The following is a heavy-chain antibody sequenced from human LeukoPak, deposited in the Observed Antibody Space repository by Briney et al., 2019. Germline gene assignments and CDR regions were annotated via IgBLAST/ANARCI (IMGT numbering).Heavy chain of an antibody. J-gene: IGHJ3*02. CDR3: ASPFKQQLIYTDAFDI. D-gene: IGHD6-13*01. CDR2: ISYDGSNK. CDR1: GFTFSSYA. Sequence: GRSLRLPCAASGFTFSSYAMHWVRQAPGKGLEWVAVISYDGSNKYYADSVKGRFTISRDNSKNTLYLQMNSLRAEDTAVYYCASPFKQQLIYTDAFDIWGQGTMVTVSS. V-gene: IGHV3-30*04.